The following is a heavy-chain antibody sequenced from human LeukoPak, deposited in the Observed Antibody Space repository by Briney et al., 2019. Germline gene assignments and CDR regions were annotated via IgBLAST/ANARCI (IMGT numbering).Heavy chain of an antibody. CDR1: GGSISSGGYY. Sequence: PSETLSLTCTVSGGSISSGGYYWSWIRQHPGKGLEWIGYIYYSGSTYYNPSRKSRVTISVDTSKNQFSLKLSSVTAAATAVYYCAREHPRGYDFWRGPFEYWGQGTLVTVSS. CDR2: IYYSGST. V-gene: IGHV4-31*03. J-gene: IGHJ4*02. CDR3: AREHPRGYDFWRGPFEY. D-gene: IGHD3-3*01.